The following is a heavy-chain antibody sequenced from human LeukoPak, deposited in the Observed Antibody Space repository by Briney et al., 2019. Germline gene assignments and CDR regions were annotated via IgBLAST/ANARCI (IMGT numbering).Heavy chain of an antibody. CDR1: GFTLTGYT. V-gene: IGHV3-23*01. Sequence: GGSPRLSCAASGFTLTGYTMSWVRESPGEGVGWGSAMRGSGGSTYYADSVEGRFTISRDNAKNSLYLQMNSLRAEDTVVYYCARMRWPHYFVYWGEGTLVTVSS. J-gene: IGHJ4*02. D-gene: IGHD6-13*01. CDR2: MRGSGGST. CDR3: ARMRWPHYFVY.